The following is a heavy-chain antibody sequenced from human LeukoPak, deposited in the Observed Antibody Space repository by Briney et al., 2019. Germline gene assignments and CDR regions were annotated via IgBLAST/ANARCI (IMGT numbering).Heavy chain of an antibody. D-gene: IGHD2-2*01. CDR2: ISAYNGNT. J-gene: IGHJ4*02. CDR3: ARCFYCSSTSCYRCFDY. V-gene: IGHV1-18*01. CDR1: GYTFTSYG. Sequence: GASVKVSCKASGYTFTSYGISWVRQAPGQGLEWMGWISAYNGNTNYAQKLQGRVTMTTDTSTSTAYMELRSLRSDDTAVYYCARCFYCSSTSCYRCFDYWGQGTLVTVSS.